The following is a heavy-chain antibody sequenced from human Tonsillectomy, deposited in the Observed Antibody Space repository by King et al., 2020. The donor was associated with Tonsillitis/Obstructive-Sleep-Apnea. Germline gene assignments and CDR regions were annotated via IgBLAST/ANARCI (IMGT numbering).Heavy chain of an antibody. D-gene: IGHD3-3*01. CDR3: ARDQGFWSGYDYFHYMDV. Sequence: VQLVESGGGLVQPGGSLRLSCAASGFTFRSFWMTWVRQAPGRGLEWVANIKQDGSEKYYVDSVKGRFTISRDNAKNSLYLQMNILRAEDTAVYYCARDQGFWSGYDYFHYMDVWGTGTTVTVSS. J-gene: IGHJ6*03. CDR1: GFTFRSFW. V-gene: IGHV3-7*04. CDR2: IKQDGSEK.